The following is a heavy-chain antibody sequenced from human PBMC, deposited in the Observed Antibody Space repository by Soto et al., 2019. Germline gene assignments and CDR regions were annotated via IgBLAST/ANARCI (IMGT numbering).Heavy chain of an antibody. J-gene: IGHJ5*02. CDR2: IYYSGST. CDR3: ARHRSDFWFDP. CDR1: GGSISSSSYL. V-gene: IGHV4-39*01. D-gene: IGHD2-15*01. Sequence: QLQLQESGPGLVKPSETLSLTCTVSGGSISSSSYLRGWIRQPPGKGLEWIGSIYYSGSTYYNPSLKSRVTVSVDTSKNQFSLKLSSVTAADTAVYYCARHRSDFWFDPWGQGTLVTVSS.